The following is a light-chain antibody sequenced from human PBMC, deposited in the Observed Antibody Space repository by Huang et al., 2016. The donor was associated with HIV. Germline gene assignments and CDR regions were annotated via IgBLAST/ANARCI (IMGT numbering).Light chain of an antibody. V-gene: IGKV3-20*01. Sequence: EIVLTQSPGTLSLSPGEGATLSCRASHSINNNYLAWFQQKPGQPPRLLIYVASSRATGVPDRFTGSGSGTDFNLTISRLETEDFAMYFCQHYGTSPQTFGQGTKLEIK. CDR3: QHYGTSPQT. CDR2: VAS. J-gene: IGKJ2*01. CDR1: HSINNNY.